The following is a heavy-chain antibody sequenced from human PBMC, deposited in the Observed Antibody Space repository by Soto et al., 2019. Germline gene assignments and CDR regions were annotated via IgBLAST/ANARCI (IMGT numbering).Heavy chain of an antibody. J-gene: IGHJ4*02. CDR3: ARDPPPPDF. Sequence: QGQLVQSGAEVKKPGASVKVCCKASGYTFASYAISWRQQAPGQGLEWMGWISAYHGNTNYAQKLQGKVNMTTDTSTSTAYRELRSLRSDATAVYYCARDPPPPDFWGQGTLVTVSS. V-gene: IGHV1-18*01. CDR2: ISAYHGNT. CDR1: GYTFASYA.